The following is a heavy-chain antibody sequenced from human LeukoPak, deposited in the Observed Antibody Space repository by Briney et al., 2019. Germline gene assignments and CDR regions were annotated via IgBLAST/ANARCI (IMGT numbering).Heavy chain of an antibody. CDR2: TYYRSKWYN. CDR3: ARTGWGGSSWPDDAFDI. Sequence: SQTLSLTCAISGDSVSSNSAAWNWIRQSPSRGLEWLGRTYYRSKWYNDYAVSVKSRITINPDTSKNQFSLQLNSVTPEDTAVYYCARTGWGGSSWPDDAFDIWGQGTMVTVSS. V-gene: IGHV6-1*01. CDR1: GDSVSSNSAA. J-gene: IGHJ3*02. D-gene: IGHD6-13*01.